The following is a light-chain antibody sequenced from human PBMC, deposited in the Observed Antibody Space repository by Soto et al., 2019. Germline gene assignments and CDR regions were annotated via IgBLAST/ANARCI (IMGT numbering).Light chain of an antibody. V-gene: IGKV1-33*01. CDR3: QQYDNLPLT. CDR1: QDIGNY. Sequence: DIQMTQSPSSLSASVADRVTITCQASQDIGNYLSWYQQKPGKAPKLLIYDASNLETGVPSRFSGSGSGTDFTFTISGLQPEDLATYYCQQYDNLPLTFGGGTKVEIK. J-gene: IGKJ4*01. CDR2: DAS.